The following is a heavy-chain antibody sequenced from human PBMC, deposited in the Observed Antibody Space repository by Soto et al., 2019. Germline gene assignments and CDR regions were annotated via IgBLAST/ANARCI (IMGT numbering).Heavy chain of an antibody. Sequence: ASVKVSCKASGYNFTGYYMHWVRQAPGQGLEWMGWINPNSGGTNYAQKFQGRVTMTRDTSISTAYMELSRLRFDDTAVYYCARNYPPDYYDSSGYYFGCWFDLWGQGTLVTVSS. D-gene: IGHD3-22*01. CDR2: INPNSGGT. V-gene: IGHV1-2*02. CDR1: GYNFTGYY. CDR3: ARNYPPDYYDSSGYYFGCWFDL. J-gene: IGHJ5*02.